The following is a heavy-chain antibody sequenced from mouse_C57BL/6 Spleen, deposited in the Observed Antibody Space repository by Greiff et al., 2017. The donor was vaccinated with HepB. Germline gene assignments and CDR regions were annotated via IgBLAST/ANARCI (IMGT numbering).Heavy chain of an antibody. V-gene: IGHV1-52*01. Sequence: QVQLQQPGAELVRPGSSVKLSCKASGYTFTSYWMHWVKQRPIQGLEWIGNIDPSDSETHYNQKFKDKATLTVDKSSSTAYMQLSSLPSEDSAVYYCARSYYDYLYYAMDYWGQGTSVTVSS. J-gene: IGHJ4*01. CDR3: ARSYYDYLYYAMDY. D-gene: IGHD2-4*01. CDR2: IDPSDSET. CDR1: GYTFTSYW.